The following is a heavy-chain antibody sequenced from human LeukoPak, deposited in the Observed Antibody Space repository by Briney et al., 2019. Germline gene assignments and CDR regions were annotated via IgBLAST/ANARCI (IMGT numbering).Heavy chain of an antibody. V-gene: IGHV4-34*01. J-gene: IGHJ3*02. CDR2: INHSGST. CDR3: ARIRVTQRITMIPRGGAPPDAFDI. D-gene: IGHD3-22*01. Sequence: PSETLSLTCAVYGGSYSGYYWSWIRQPPGKGLEWIGEINHSGSTNYNPSLKSRVTISVDTSKNQFSLKLSSVTAADTAVYYCARIRVTQRITMIPRGGAPPDAFDIWGQGTMVTVSS. CDR1: GGSYSGYY.